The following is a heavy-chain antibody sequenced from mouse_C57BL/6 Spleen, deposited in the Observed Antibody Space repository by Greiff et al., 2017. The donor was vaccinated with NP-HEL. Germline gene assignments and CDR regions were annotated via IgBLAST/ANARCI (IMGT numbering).Heavy chain of an antibody. CDR3: TRRLLRWNFDY. CDR2: IYPGNSDT. V-gene: IGHV1-5*01. J-gene: IGHJ2*01. Sequence: DVKLQESGTVLARPGASVKMSCKTSGYTFTSYWMHWVKQRPGQGLEWLGAIYPGNSDTSYNQKFKGKAKLTAVTSASTAYMELSSLTNEDSAVYYCTRRLLRWNFDYWGQGTTLTVSS. D-gene: IGHD1-1*01. CDR1: GYTFTSYW.